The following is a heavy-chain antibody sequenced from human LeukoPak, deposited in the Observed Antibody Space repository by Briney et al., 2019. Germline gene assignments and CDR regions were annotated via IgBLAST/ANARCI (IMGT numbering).Heavy chain of an antibody. D-gene: IGHD6-19*01. Sequence: SETLSLTCTVSGGSISSGGYYWSWIRQHPGKGLEWIGYIYYSGSTYYNPSLKSRVTISVDTSKNQFSLKLSSVTAADTAVYYCAKTVAGYWYLDLWGRGTVVTVSS. V-gene: IGHV4-31*03. CDR1: GGSISSGGYY. CDR2: IYYSGST. J-gene: IGHJ2*01. CDR3: AKTVAGYWYLDL.